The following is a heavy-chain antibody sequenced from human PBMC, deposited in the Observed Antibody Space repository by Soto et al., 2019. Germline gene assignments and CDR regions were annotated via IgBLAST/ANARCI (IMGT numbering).Heavy chain of an antibody. CDR1: GFTFSSYW. CDR2: INSDGSST. V-gene: IGHV3-74*01. D-gene: IGHD3-3*01. Sequence: GGSLRLSCAASGFTFSSYWMHWVRQAPGKGLVWVSRINSDGSSTSYADSVKGRFTISRDNAKNTLYLQMNSLRAEDTAVYYCARDGVNYDFWSGYYRSYGMDVWGQGTTVTVSS. CDR3: ARDGVNYDFWSGYYRSYGMDV. J-gene: IGHJ6*02.